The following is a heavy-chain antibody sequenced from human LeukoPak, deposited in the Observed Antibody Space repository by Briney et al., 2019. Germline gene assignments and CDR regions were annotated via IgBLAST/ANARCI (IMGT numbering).Heavy chain of an antibody. J-gene: IGHJ4*02. D-gene: IGHD5-12*01. CDR1: GFTFSGYT. CDR2: ISSCSSCI. V-gene: IGHV3-21*01. Sequence: GGALRVSSAASGFTFSGYTTSSVRQAPRKRLEWVSPISSCSSCIYYAGTVKGRLTISRDNDKKSLYLQMNSLRAEDTAVYYCARVGDYGGYGRSPIAYWGQGTLVTVSS. CDR3: ARVGDYGGYGRSPIAY.